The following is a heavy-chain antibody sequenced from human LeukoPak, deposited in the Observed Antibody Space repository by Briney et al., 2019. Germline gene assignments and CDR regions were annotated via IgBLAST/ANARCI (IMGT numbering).Heavy chain of an antibody. CDR2: ISGSGGST. D-gene: IGHD3-9*01. Sequence: TGGSLRLSCAASGFTVSSYAMSWVRQAPGKGLEWVSAISGSGGSTYYADSVKGRFTISRDNSKNTLYLQMNSLRAEDTAVYYCAKDYYDILTGYYIDYWGQGTLVTVSS. J-gene: IGHJ4*02. V-gene: IGHV3-23*01. CDR1: GFTVSSYA. CDR3: AKDYYDILTGYYIDY.